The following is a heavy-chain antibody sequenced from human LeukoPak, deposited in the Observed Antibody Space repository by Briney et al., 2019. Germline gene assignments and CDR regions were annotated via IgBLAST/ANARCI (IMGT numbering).Heavy chain of an antibody. CDR2: ISYDGSNK. V-gene: IGHV3-30*18. CDR1: GFTFSSYG. CDR3: SKKGQSEDYGKPG. Sequence: GGSLRLSCAASGFTFSSYGMHWVRQAPGKGLEWVAVISYDGSNKYYADSVKGRFTISRDNSKNTLYLQMNSLRAEDTAVYFCSKKGQSEDYGKPGWGQGTLVTVSS. J-gene: IGHJ4*02. D-gene: IGHD4-17*01.